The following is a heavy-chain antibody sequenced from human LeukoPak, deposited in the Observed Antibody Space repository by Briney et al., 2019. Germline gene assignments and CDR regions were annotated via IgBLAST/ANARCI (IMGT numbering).Heavy chain of an antibody. CDR2: ISWSSDSI. Sequence: GRSLRLSCAASGFTFDDYAMHWVRQATGKGLEWVSDISWSSDSIGYAHSVKGRFTLSRDNAKNFLYMQMNSLRAEDTALYYCANLGADGVDYWGQGTLVTVSS. D-gene: IGHD1-26*01. V-gene: IGHV3-9*01. CDR1: GFTFDDYA. J-gene: IGHJ4*02. CDR3: ANLGADGVDY.